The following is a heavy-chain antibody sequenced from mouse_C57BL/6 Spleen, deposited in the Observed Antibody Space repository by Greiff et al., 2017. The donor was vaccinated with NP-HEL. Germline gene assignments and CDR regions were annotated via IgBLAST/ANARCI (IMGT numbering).Heavy chain of an antibody. Sequence: EVMLVESEGGLVQPGSSMKLSCTASGFTFSDYYMAWVRQVPEKGLEWVANINYDGSSTYYLDSLKSRFIISRDNAKNILYLQMSSLKSEDTATYYCARGANYYGSTPWFAYWGQGTLVTVSA. CDR3: ARGANYYGSTPWFAY. CDR2: INYDGSST. D-gene: IGHD1-1*01. CDR1: GFTFSDYY. J-gene: IGHJ3*01. V-gene: IGHV5-16*01.